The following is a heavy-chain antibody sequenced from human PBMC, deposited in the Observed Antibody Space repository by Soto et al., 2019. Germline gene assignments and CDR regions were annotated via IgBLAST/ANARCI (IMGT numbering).Heavy chain of an antibody. J-gene: IGHJ3*02. V-gene: IGHV5-10-1*01. D-gene: IGHD3-22*01. Sequence: GGSLKISFQCLGYSFTSYWISWVRQMPGKGLEWMGRIDPSDYYTNYSPSFQGHVTISADKSISTAYLQWSSLKASDTAMYYCARLNYYDSSGYGPDIWGQGTMVTVSS. CDR1: GYSFTSYW. CDR2: IDPSDYYT. CDR3: ARLNYYDSSGYGPDI.